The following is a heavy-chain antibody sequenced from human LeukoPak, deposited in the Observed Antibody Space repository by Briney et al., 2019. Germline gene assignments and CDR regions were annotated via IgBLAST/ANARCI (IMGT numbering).Heavy chain of an antibody. CDR2: ISSSASSK. J-gene: IGHJ4*02. D-gene: IGHD5-18*01. Sequence: GGSLRLSCAASGFTFSNYAMSWVRQAPGKGLEWVSFISSSASSKYYADSVRGRFTISRDNSKNSLYLQMNSLSAEDTALYYCAKGDGNTDMVAFDYWGQGTLVAVSS. V-gene: IGHV3-23*01. CDR1: GFTFSNYA. CDR3: AKGDGNTDMVAFDY.